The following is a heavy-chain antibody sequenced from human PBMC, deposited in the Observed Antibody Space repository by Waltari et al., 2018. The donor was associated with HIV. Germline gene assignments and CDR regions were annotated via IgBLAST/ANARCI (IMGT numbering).Heavy chain of an antibody. CDR2: IKQDGSDK. CDR1: GFTFSSYW. V-gene: IGHV3-7*01. CDR3: ARAIDYYFDY. J-gene: IGHJ4*02. Sequence: EVQLVESGGGLVEPGGCLRLSCAASGFTFSSYWMSWVRQAPGKGLEWVANIKQDGSDKYYVDAVKVRCTISSDNAKNSLYLQMNSLSAEDTAVYYCARAIDYYFDYWGQGTLVTVSS.